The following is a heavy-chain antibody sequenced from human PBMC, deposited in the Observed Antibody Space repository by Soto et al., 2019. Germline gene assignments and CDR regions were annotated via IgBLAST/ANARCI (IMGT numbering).Heavy chain of an antibody. CDR2: INHSGST. Sequence: PSETLSLTCAVYGGSFSGYYWSWIRQPPGKGLEWIGEINHSGSTNYNPSLKSRVTISVDTSKNQFSLKLSSVTAADTAVYYCARVACRIGMWSGYGDWFDSWGQGTLVTVSS. V-gene: IGHV4-34*01. D-gene: IGHD3-3*01. J-gene: IGHJ5*01. CDR3: ARVACRIGMWSGYGDWFDS. CDR1: GGSFSGYY.